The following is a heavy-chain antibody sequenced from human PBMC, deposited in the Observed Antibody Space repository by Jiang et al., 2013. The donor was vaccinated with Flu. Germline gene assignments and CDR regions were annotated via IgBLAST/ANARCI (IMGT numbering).Heavy chain of an antibody. V-gene: IGHV4-59*13. CDR2: IYYRGST. CDR1: SYY. D-gene: IGHD3-10*01. J-gene: IGHJ5*02. Sequence: SYYWSWIRQPPGKGLEWLGYIYYRGSTSYNPYPSKSRVTISIDTPKNQFSLKLTSVTAADTAVYYCARGDYYGSGTFNGNWFDPWGQGTLVTVSS. CDR3: ARGDYYGSGTFNGNWFDP.